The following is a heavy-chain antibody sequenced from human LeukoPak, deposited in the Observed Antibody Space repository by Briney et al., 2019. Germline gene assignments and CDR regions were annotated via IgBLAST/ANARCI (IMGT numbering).Heavy chain of an antibody. J-gene: IGHJ3*02. Sequence: GASVKVSCKASGYTFTSYYMHWVRQAPGQGLEWMGGIIPIFGTANYAQKFQGRVTITADESTSTAYMELSSLRSEDTAVYYCARDDSGSYLGAFDIWGQGTMVTVSS. CDR1: GYTFTSYY. CDR3: ARDDSGSYLGAFDI. CDR2: IIPIFGTA. D-gene: IGHD1-26*01. V-gene: IGHV1-69*13.